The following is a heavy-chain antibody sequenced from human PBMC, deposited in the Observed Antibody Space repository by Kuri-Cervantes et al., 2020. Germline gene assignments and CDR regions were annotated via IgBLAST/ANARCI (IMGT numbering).Heavy chain of an antibody. CDR2: ISGSGGST. J-gene: IGHJ4*02. Sequence: GESLKISCAASGFTFSSYAMSWVRQAPGKGLEWVSAISGSGGSTYYADSVKGRFTISRDNSKNTLYLQMNSLRAEDTAVYYCAKALVQLASEDYWGQGTLVTVSS. V-gene: IGHV3-23*01. D-gene: IGHD1-1*01. CDR1: GFTFSSYA. CDR3: AKALVQLASEDY.